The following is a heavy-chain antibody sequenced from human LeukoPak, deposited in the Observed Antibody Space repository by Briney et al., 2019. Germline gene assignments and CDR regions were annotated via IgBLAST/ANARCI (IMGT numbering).Heavy chain of an antibody. CDR3: AKMLTMHSHFDY. CDR1: GGSISSGDYY. D-gene: IGHD3-10*01. J-gene: IGHJ4*02. V-gene: IGHV4-30-4*01. Sequence: SQTLSLTCTVSGGSISSGDYYWSWIRRPPGKGLEWIGYIYYSGSTYYNPSLKSRVTISVDRPKNQFSLKLSSVTAADTAAYYCAKMLTMHSHFDYWGQGTLVTVSS. CDR2: IYYSGST.